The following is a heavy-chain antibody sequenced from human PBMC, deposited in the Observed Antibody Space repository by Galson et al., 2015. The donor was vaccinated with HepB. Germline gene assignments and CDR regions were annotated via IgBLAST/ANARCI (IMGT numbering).Heavy chain of an antibody. J-gene: IGHJ5*02. V-gene: IGHV4-59*08. CDR3: ASTWGGPGGWFDP. D-gene: IGHD3-16*01. CDR1: GDSINTYY. CDR2: MFYSGNT. Sequence: QLQLQESGPGLVKPSETLSLTCTVSGDSINTYYWSWIRQPPGKGLEWIGYMFYSGNTNSNPSLKSRVTMSVDTSKNQFSLKLSSVTAADTAVYYCASTWGGPGGWFDPWGQGTLVTVSS.